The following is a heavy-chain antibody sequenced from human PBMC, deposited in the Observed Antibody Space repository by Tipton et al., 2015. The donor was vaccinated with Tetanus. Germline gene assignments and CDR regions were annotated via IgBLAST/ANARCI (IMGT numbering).Heavy chain of an antibody. CDR1: GYTFNTFG. V-gene: IGHV1-18*01. CDR2: ISVYNGNT. Sequence: QSGPEVKEPGASVTVSCKASGYTFNTFGISWVRQAPGQGLEWMGWISVYNGNTNYGQNVQGRVTMTTDTPTSTAYMELRSLRSDDTAVYYCARVPTNPLAVDRPTDYWGQGTLVSVSS. J-gene: IGHJ4*02. D-gene: IGHD6-19*01. CDR3: ARVPTNPLAVDRPTDY.